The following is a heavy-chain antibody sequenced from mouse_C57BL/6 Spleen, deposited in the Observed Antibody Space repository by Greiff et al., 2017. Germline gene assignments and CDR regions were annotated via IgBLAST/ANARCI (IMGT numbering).Heavy chain of an antibody. V-gene: IGHV5-2*01. CDR2: INSDGGST. Sequence: EVQGVEPGGGLVQPGESLKLSCESNEYEFPSHDMSWVRQTPEQRLELVAAINSDGGSTYYPDTMERRFIISRDNTKKTLYLQMSSLRSEDTAVYYCAREGYDGGFAYWGQGTLVTVSA. J-gene: IGHJ3*01. D-gene: IGHD2-2*01. CDR1: EYEFPSHD. CDR3: AREGYDGGFAY.